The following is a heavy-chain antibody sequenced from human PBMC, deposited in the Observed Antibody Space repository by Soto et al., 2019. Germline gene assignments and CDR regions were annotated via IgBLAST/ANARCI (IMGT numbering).Heavy chain of an antibody. V-gene: IGHV3-48*02. Sequence: PGGSLRPSSASSVFPFRSYRMIWLPRAPGTGLEWVSYISSSSSTIYYADSVKGRFTISRDNAKNSLYLQMNSLRDEDTAVYYCARIDRPLGTVTPGLGDYWGQGTLVTASA. CDR1: VFPFRSYR. J-gene: IGHJ4*02. CDR3: ARIDRPLGTVTPGLGDY. D-gene: IGHD4-4*01. CDR2: ISSSSSTI.